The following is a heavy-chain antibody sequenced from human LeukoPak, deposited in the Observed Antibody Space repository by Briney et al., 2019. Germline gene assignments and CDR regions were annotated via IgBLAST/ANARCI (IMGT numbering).Heavy chain of an antibody. CDR1: GGSISSGDYY. CDR2: IYYSGST. CDR3: AADSSGLLFDY. D-gene: IGHD3-22*01. Sequence: SETLSLTCTVSGGSISSGDYYWSWIRQPPGKGLEWIGYIYYSGSTNYNPSLKSRVTISVDTSKNQFSLKLSSVTAADTAVYYCAADSSGLLFDYWGQGTLVAVSS. V-gene: IGHV4-61*08. J-gene: IGHJ4*02.